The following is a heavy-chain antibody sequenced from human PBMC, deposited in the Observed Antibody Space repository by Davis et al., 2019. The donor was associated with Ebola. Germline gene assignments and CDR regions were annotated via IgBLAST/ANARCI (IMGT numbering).Heavy chain of an antibody. V-gene: IGHV3-23*01. CDR1: GFTFDDYA. CDR3: AKSGLSFGVVKYHYGMDV. J-gene: IGHJ6*04. CDR2: ICGSGGCT. Sequence: PGGSLRLSCAASGFTFDDYAMHWVRQAPGKGLECVSAICGSGGCTYYADSVKCRFTISRDNSKKTLYLQMNSLRAEDTAVYYCAKSGLSFGVVKYHYGMDVWGKGTTVTVSS. D-gene: IGHD3-3*01.